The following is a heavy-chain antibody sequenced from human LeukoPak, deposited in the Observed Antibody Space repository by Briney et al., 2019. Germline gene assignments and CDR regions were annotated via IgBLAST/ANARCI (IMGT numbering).Heavy chain of an antibody. J-gene: IGHJ4*02. V-gene: IGHV3-30*03. CDR3: AREELGVYSSYYFDY. CDR1: GFTFSSYG. Sequence: PGRSLRLSCAASGFTFSSYGMHWVRQAPGKGLEWVAVISYDGSNKYYADSVKGRFTISRDNSKNTLYLQMNSLRAEDTAVYYCAREELGVYSSYYFDYWGQGTLVTVSS. D-gene: IGHD6-19*01. CDR2: ISYDGSNK.